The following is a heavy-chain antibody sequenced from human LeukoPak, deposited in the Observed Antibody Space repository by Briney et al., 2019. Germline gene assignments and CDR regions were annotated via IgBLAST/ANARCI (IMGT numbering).Heavy chain of an antibody. Sequence: PGGALRLSCVNSGFTFRRYAMYWVRQAPGKGLEFVSAVSSDGDSTYYADSLKGRFTISRDNSQKTLFLQMGSLRPKDMAVYFCTRNCYDNMGPFAAFDIWGQGTMVTVAS. D-gene: IGHD2-2*01. CDR3: TRNCYDNMGPFAAFDI. J-gene: IGHJ3*02. CDR2: VSSDGDST. V-gene: IGHV3-64*02. CDR1: GFTFRRYA.